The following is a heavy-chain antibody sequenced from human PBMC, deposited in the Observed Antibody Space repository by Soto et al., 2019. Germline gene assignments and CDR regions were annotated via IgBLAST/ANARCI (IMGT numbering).Heavy chain of an antibody. CDR2: IYYSGST. V-gene: IGHV4-39*01. J-gene: IGHJ4*02. Sequence: PSETLSLTCTVSGGSISSSSYYWGWIRQPPGKGLEWIGSIYYSGSTYYNPSLKSRVTISVDTSKNQFSLKLSSVTAADTAVYYCARHRITIFGVVINPRYFDYWGQGTLVTVSS. D-gene: IGHD3-3*01. CDR3: ARHRITIFGVVINPRYFDY. CDR1: GGSISSSSYY.